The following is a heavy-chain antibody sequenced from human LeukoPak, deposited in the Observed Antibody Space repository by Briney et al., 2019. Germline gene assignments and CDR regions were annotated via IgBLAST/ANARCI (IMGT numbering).Heavy chain of an antibody. D-gene: IGHD2-15*01. Sequence: ASVKVSCKAFGGTFSSYAISWVRQAPGQGLEWMGRIIPIFGTANYAQKFQGRVTITTDESTSTAYMELSSLRSEDTAVYYCARDIVVVVAATNVPDGWFDPWGQGTLVTVSS. V-gene: IGHV1-69*05. CDR2: IIPIFGTA. J-gene: IGHJ5*02. CDR3: ARDIVVVVAATNVPDGWFDP. CDR1: GGTFSSYA.